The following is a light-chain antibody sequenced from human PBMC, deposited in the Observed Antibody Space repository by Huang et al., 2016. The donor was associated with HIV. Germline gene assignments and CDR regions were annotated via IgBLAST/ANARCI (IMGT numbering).Light chain of an antibody. CDR3: HQYYRSPWT. CDR1: QTVLYRSNSKNY. Sequence: DIVMTQSPDSLAVSLGERATINCKSSQTVLYRSNSKNYLAWYQQKPGQPPKLLIYGASTRESGVPDRFSGSGSGTDFTLTISSLQAADVAVYYCHQYYRSPWTFGQGTKVEIK. CDR2: GAS. V-gene: IGKV4-1*01. J-gene: IGKJ1*01.